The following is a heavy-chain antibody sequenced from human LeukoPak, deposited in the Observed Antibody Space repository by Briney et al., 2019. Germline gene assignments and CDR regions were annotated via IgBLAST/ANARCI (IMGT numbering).Heavy chain of an antibody. J-gene: IGHJ4*02. D-gene: IGHD6-6*01. CDR2: ISSSSSYI. Sequence: NPGGSLRLSCAASGFTFSSYSMNWVRQAPGKELEWVSSISSSSSYIYYADSVKGRFTISRDNAKNSLYLQMNSLRAEDTAVYYCARDGIEYSSSSYSDYWGQGTLVTVSS. CDR1: GFTFSSYS. CDR3: ARDGIEYSSSSYSDY. V-gene: IGHV3-21*01.